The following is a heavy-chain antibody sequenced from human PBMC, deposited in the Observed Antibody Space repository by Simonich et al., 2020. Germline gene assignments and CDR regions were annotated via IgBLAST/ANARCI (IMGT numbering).Heavy chain of an antibody. CDR1: GFTFSSYS. D-gene: IGHD3-16*01. Sequence: EVQLVESGGGLVKPGGSLRLSCAASGFTFSSYSMNWVRQAPGKGLEWDSSISSSSSYIYYPDPVKGRFTISRDNAKNSLYLQMNSLRAEDTAVYYCAREQARGGAFDIWGQGTMVTVSS. CDR3: AREQARGGAFDI. CDR2: ISSSSSYI. V-gene: IGHV3-21*01. J-gene: IGHJ3*02.